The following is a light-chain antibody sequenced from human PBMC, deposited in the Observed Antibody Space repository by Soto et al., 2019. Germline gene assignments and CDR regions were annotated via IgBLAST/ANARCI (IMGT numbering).Light chain of an antibody. CDR2: GVS. Sequence: EIVMTQSPAPLSVSPGERATLSCRASQSVTSNLAWYQQKPGQAPRLLMYGVSTRATGIPARFGGSGSATEFTLTISSLQSEDFAVYYCQQYSQWPLTLGGGTKVDIK. J-gene: IGKJ4*01. CDR1: QSVTSN. CDR3: QQYSQWPLT. V-gene: IGKV3-15*01.